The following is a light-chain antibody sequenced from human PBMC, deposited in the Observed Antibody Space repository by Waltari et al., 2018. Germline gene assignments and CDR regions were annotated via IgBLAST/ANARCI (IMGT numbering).Light chain of an antibody. J-gene: IGKJ1*01. CDR1: QSLVHSDGNTY. Sequence: VVMTPSPLSLPVTLGQPASIACRSSQSLVHSDGNTYLSWFQQRPGQSPRRLIYKVSNRDSGVPDRFSGSGSGTDFTLKISRVEAEDIAIYYCMQGIHWPRSFGQGTKVEIE. CDR2: KVS. CDR3: MQGIHWPRS. V-gene: IGKV2-30*02.